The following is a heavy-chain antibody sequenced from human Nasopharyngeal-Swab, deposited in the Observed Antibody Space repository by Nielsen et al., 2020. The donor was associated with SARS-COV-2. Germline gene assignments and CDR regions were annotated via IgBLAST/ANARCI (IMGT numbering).Heavy chain of an antibody. Sequence: WVRQAPGQGLEWMGVIIPILGIANYAQKFQSRVTITADKSTSTAYMELSSLRSEDTAVYYCARGGADDILTGPYYYYYYYMDVWGKGTTVTVSS. CDR3: ARGGADDILTGPYYYYYYYMDV. J-gene: IGHJ6*03. V-gene: IGHV1-69*10. CDR2: IIPILGIA. D-gene: IGHD3-9*01.